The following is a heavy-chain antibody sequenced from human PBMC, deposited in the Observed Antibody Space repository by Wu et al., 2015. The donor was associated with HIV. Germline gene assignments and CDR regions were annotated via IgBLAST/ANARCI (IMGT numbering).Heavy chain of an antibody. CDR3: ARDTGKLEYSLSPPSYYMDV. CDR2: INPNSGGT. CDR1: GYTFTGYY. D-gene: IGHD2/OR15-2a*01. Sequence: QVQLVQSGAEVKKPGASVKVSCKASGYTFTGYYIHWVRQAPGQGLEWMGWINPNSGGTNYAQKFQARVTMTRDTSISTAHMELSRLRSDDTAVYYCARDTGKLEYSLSPPSYYMDVWDKGTTVTVSS. V-gene: IGHV1-2*02. J-gene: IGHJ6*03.